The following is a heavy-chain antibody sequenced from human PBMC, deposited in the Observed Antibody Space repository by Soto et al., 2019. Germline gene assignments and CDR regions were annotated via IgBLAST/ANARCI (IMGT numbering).Heavy chain of an antibody. CDR2: IYPGDSDT. Sequence: GESLKISCKGSGYSFTSYWIGWVRQMPGKGLEWMGIIYPGDSDTRYSPSFQGQVTISADKSISTAYLQWSSLKASDTAMYYCARRGGYSYGYDYYYYYGMDVWGQGTTVTVSS. CDR1: GYSFTSYW. J-gene: IGHJ6*02. D-gene: IGHD5-18*01. V-gene: IGHV5-51*01. CDR3: ARRGGYSYGYDYYYYYGMDV.